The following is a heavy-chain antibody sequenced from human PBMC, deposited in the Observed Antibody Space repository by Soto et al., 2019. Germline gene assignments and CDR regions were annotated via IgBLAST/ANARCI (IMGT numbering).Heavy chain of an antibody. CDR1: GGTFSSYT. CDR3: ARRPTTVTTDDYYYGMDV. J-gene: IGHJ6*02. Sequence: QVQLVQSGAEVKKPGSSVKVSCKASGGTFSSYTITWVRQAPGQGLEWMGRIIPILGIANYAQKFQGRVTITADKSTGTAYMELSSLRSEDTAVYYCARRPTTVTTDDYYYGMDVWGQGTTVTVSS. V-gene: IGHV1-69*02. CDR2: IIPILGIA. D-gene: IGHD4-17*01.